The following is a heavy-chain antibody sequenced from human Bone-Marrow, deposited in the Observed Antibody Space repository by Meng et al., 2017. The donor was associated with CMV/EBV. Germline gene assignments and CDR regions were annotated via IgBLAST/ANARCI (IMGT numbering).Heavy chain of an antibody. J-gene: IGHJ6*02. Sequence: GGSLRLSCAASGFTFSSYSMNWVRQAPGKGLEWVAVISYDGSNKYYADSVKGRFTISRDNSKNTLYLQMNSLRAEDTAVYYCARDARYYGSGPLLGMDVWGQGTTVTVSS. CDR2: ISYDGSNK. V-gene: IGHV3-30*03. CDR3: ARDARYYGSGPLLGMDV. D-gene: IGHD3-10*01. CDR1: GFTFSSYS.